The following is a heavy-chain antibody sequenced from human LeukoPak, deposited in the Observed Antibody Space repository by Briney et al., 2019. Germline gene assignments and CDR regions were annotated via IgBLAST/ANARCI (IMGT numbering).Heavy chain of an antibody. CDR3: ARDWFDGDYDRFDY. J-gene: IGHJ4*02. CDR1: GFTFSSYE. D-gene: IGHD4-17*01. V-gene: IGHV3-48*03. Sequence: GGSLRLSCAASGFTFSSYEMNWVRQAPGKGLEWVSYISSSGSTIYYADSVKGRFTISRDNAKNSLSLQMNSLRVEDTAVYYCARDWFDGDYDRFDYWGQGTLVTVSS. CDR2: ISSSGSTI.